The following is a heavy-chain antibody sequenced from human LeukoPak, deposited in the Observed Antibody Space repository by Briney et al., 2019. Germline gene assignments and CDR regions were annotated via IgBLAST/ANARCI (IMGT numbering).Heavy chain of an antibody. J-gene: IGHJ4*02. CDR1: GFSFSNYS. Sequence: GGSLRLSCAASGFSFSNYSMKWVRQAPGKGLEWVSYISTTGTSIYYADSVKGRFTISRDNAKNSLFLQMNSLRAEDTAVYYCAKAPVTTCSGAYCYPFDYWGQGTLVTVSS. CDR2: ISTTGTSI. V-gene: IGHV3-48*01. D-gene: IGHD2-15*01. CDR3: AKAPVTTCSGAYCYPFDY.